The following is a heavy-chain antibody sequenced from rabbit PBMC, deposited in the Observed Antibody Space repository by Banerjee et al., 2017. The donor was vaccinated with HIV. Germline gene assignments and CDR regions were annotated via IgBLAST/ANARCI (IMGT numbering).Heavy chain of an antibody. D-gene: IGHD4-2*01. J-gene: IGHJ4*01. CDR1: GFSFSSSYW. Sequence: QEQLVESGGDLVKPEGSLTLTCTASGFSFSSSYWICWVRQAPGKGLEWIACIDAGYRGSTYYASWAKGRFTISKASSTTVTLQMTGLTAADTATYFCARDVADSAYYFSLWGQGTLVTVS. V-gene: IGHV1S45*01. CDR3: ARDVADSAYYFSL. CDR2: IDAGYRGST.